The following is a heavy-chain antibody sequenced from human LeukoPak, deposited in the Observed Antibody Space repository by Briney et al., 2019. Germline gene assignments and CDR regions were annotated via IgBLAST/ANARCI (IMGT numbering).Heavy chain of an antibody. CDR3: ARVVMVRGVDYGMDV. V-gene: IGHV3-11*06. Sequence: PGETLRLSCAASGFTFSDYYMSWIRQAPGKGLEWVSYISSSSSYTNYADSVKGRFTISRDNAKNSLYLQMNSLRAEDTAVYYCARVVMVRGVDYGMDVWGQGTTVTVSS. J-gene: IGHJ6*02. D-gene: IGHD3-10*01. CDR2: ISSSSSYT. CDR1: GFTFSDYY.